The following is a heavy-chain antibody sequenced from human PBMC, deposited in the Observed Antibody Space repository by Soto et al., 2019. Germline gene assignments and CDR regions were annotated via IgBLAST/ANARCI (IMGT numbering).Heavy chain of an antibody. CDR2: IYYSGSA. V-gene: IGHV4-39*01. CDR1: GGSITSNAYY. D-gene: IGHD1-26*01. J-gene: IGHJ4*02. Sequence: PSETLSLTCTVSGGSITSNAYYWGWIRQPPGKGLEWLGYIYYSGSASYNPSLKSRVTMSVDTSKNQFSLKLSSVTAADTAVYYCARRPKRGSYSWCFDYWGQATLVTVSS. CDR3: ARRPKRGSYSWCFDY.